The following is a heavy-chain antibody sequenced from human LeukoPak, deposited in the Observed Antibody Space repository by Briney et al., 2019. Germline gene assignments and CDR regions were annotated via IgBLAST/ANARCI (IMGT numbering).Heavy chain of an antibody. D-gene: IGHD3-22*01. Sequence: SETLSLTCTVSGVSISSGDYYWSWIRQPPGKGLEWIGYTYYSGSTYYNPSPKSRVTISVDTSKNQFSPKLSSVTAADTAVYYCARPYYYDSRIDPWGQGIRVTVSS. J-gene: IGHJ5*02. V-gene: IGHV4-30-4*01. CDR3: ARPYYYDSRIDP. CDR1: GVSISSGDYY. CDR2: TYYSGST.